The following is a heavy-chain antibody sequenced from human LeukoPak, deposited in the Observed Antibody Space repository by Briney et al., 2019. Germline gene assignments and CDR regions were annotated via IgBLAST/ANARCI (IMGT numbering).Heavy chain of an antibody. D-gene: IGHD3-22*01. J-gene: IGHJ4*02. Sequence: VASVKVSCKASGYTFTGYYMHWVRQAPGQGLEWMGWINPNSGGTNYAQKFQGRVTMTRDTSISTAYMELSRLRSDDTAVYYCARDHSGYYSPIDYWGQGTLVTVSS. CDR2: INPNSGGT. V-gene: IGHV1-2*02. CDR1: GYTFTGYY. CDR3: ARDHSGYYSPIDY.